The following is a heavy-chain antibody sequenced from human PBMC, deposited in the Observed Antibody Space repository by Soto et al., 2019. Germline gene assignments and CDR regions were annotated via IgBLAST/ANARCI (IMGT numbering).Heavy chain of an antibody. CDR1: GITLSSSW. J-gene: IGHJ5*02. V-gene: IGHV3-7*01. CDR3: AKWGGYDYWTVLDP. Sequence: EVQLVASGGGLVRPGGSLILSCVASGITLSSSWMAWVRQAPGKGLEWVANIKQDGSEKYYVDSVKCRFSISRYNAENSLYLQMSDLRDEDTAIYYCAKWGGYDYWTVLDPWVQGTRDTVSS. D-gene: IGHD3-16*01. CDR2: IKQDGSEK.